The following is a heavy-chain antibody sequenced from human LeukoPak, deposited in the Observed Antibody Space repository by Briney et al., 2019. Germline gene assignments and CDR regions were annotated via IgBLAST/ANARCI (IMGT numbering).Heavy chain of an antibody. CDR3: VKDLDFRADC. V-gene: IGHV3-74*01. J-gene: IGHJ4*02. CDR2: INTDGTII. Sequence: PGGSLTLSCAASGFTFSSYWMHWVRQTPGRGLMWVARINTDGTIIDYADSVQGRFTNSRDNAKNTLYLQMNSLRAEDTALYYCVKDLDFRADCWGQGTLVTVSS. CDR1: GFTFSSYW. D-gene: IGHD2/OR15-2a*01.